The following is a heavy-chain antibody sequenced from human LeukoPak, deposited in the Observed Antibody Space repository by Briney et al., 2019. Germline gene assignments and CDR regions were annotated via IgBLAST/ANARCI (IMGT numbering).Heavy chain of an antibody. CDR1: GDTFTGYF. J-gene: IGHJ4*02. Sequence: ASVRVSCKASGDTFTGYFMHWVRQAPGQGLDWMGWINPNTGGTKYAQKFQGRVTMTRDTSIGTAYMELSTVTSDDTAVYFCARVHATGYFSLDLGYWGQGTLVTVSS. CDR2: INPNTGGT. D-gene: IGHD3-9*01. V-gene: IGHV1-2*02. CDR3: ARVHATGYFSLDLGY.